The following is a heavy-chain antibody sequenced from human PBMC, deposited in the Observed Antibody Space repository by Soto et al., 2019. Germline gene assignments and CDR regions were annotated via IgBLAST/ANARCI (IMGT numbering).Heavy chain of an antibody. Sequence: QVQLVQSGAEVRKPGSSVKVSCKASGGTFSRHAISWVRQAPGQGLEWMGGIIPIFGTANHAQKFQGRVTIIADESTSTVYMELSSLRSEDTAVYYCARGPWLQRFDYWGQGTLVTVSS. CDR1: GGTFSRHA. D-gene: IGHD5-12*01. J-gene: IGHJ4*02. V-gene: IGHV1-69*01. CDR2: IIPIFGTA. CDR3: ARGPWLQRFDY.